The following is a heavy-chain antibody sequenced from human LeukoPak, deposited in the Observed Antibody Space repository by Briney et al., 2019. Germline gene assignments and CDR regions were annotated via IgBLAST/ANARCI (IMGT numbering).Heavy chain of an antibody. J-gene: IGHJ4*02. V-gene: IGHV3-7*01. Sequence: GGSLRLSCAASGFTFSSYWMSWVRQAPGKGLEWVANIKQDGSEKYYVDSVKGRFTISRDNAKNSLYLQMNSLRAEDTAVYYCARDGITMVRGVMVDWGQGTLVTVSS. CDR1: GFTFSSYW. CDR3: ARDGITMVRGVMVD. CDR2: IKQDGSEK. D-gene: IGHD3-10*01.